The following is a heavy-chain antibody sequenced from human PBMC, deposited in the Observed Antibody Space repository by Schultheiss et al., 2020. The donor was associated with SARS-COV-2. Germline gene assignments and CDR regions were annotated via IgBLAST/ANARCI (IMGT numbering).Heavy chain of an antibody. CDR1: GFTVSSNY. CDR2: ISSSSSYI. Sequence: GGSLRLSCAASGFTVSSNYMSWVRQAPGKGLEWVSSISSSSSYIYYADSVKGRFTISRDNAKNSLYLQMNSLRAEDTAVYYCAREGRAYNWFDPWGQGTLVTVSS. V-gene: IGHV3-21*01. J-gene: IGHJ5*02. CDR3: AREGRAYNWFDP.